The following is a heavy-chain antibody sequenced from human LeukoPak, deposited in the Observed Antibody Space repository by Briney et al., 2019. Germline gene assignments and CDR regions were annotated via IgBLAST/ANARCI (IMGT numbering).Heavy chain of an antibody. Sequence: SETLSLTCTVSGGSISGYYWSWIRQPPGKGLEWIGYIYYSGSTNYNPSLKSRVTISVDTSKNQFSLKLSSVTAADTAVYYCARHRPTIFGGSYMDVWGKGTTVTVSS. CDR3: ARHRPTIFGGSYMDV. CDR1: GGSISGYY. D-gene: IGHD3-3*01. J-gene: IGHJ6*03. CDR2: IYYSGST. V-gene: IGHV4-59*08.